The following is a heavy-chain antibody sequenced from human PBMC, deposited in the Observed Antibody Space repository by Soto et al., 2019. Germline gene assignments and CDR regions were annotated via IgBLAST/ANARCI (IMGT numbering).Heavy chain of an antibody. Sequence: SETLSLTCAVSGGSISSGGYSWSWIRQPPGKGLEWIGYIYHSGSTYYNKSLKSRVTISVDRSKNKFSLKLSSVTAADTAVYFCVRVPGDFWSGYYSWFDPWGQGTLVTVSS. CDR3: VRVPGDFWSGYYSWFDP. CDR2: IYHSGST. D-gene: IGHD3-3*01. CDR1: GGSISSGGYS. J-gene: IGHJ5*02. V-gene: IGHV4-30-2*01.